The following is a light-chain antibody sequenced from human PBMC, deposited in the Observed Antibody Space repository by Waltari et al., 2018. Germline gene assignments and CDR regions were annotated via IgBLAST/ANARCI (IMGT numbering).Light chain of an antibody. CDR3: HAAAGNIWF. CDR1: VLAEKY. Sequence: SYELTQPFSVSVSPGQTATITCSGDVLAEKYVRWFQQKPGQAPILILYQDTDRASGIPERFSGSSSGSSVTLTITGALPEDEADYYCHAAAGNIWFFGGGTKLTVL. J-gene: IGLJ3*02. CDR2: QDT. V-gene: IGLV3-27*01.